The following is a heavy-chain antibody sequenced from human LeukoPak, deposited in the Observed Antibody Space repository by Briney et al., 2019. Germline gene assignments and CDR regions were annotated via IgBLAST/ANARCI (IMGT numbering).Heavy chain of an antibody. CDR1: GDSISSYY. CDR2: IYYSGST. CDR3: ARGGPPGYYYDYYMDV. Sequence: SETLSLTCTVSGDSISSYYWSWIRQPPGKELEWIGYIYYSGSTSYNPSLKSRVTISVDTSKNQFSLKLSSVTAADTAVYYCARGGPPGYYYDYYMDVWGKGTTVTISS. V-gene: IGHV4-59*01. J-gene: IGHJ6*03.